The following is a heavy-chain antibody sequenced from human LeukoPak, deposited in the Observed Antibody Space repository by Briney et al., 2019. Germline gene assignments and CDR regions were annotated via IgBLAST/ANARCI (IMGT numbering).Heavy chain of an antibody. J-gene: IGHJ6*03. V-gene: IGHV4-38-2*02. D-gene: IGHD6-13*01. CDR2: IYHSGST. CDR3: ARIGYSSSWPYYYHYMDV. Sequence: SETLSLTCTVSGYSISSGYYWGWIRQPPGKGLEWIGSIYHSGSTYYNPSLKSRVTISVDTSKNQFSLKLSSVTAADTAVYYCARIGYSSSWPYYYHYMDVWGKGTTVTVSS. CDR1: GYSISSGYY.